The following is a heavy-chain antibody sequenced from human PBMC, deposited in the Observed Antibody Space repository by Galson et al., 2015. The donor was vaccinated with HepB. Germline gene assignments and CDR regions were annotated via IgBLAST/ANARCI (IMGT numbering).Heavy chain of an antibody. D-gene: IGHD3-3*01. J-gene: IGHJ6*01. CDR2: ITHSGST. V-gene: IGHV4-34*01. CDR1: GGSFSGYH. Sequence: LSLTCAVFGGSFSGYHWTWIRQSPGKGLEWIGEITHSGSTHSTPSLKSRVTISMDTSKNQFSLKVRSVTAADTAVYYCARGKGRQLLLDYHYYGMDVWGQGTTVTVSS. CDR3: ARGKGRQLLLDYHYYGMDV.